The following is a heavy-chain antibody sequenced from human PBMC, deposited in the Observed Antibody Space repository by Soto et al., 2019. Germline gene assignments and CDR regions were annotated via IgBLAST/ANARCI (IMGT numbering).Heavy chain of an antibody. CDR1: VFSFSYYG. J-gene: IGHJ4*02. V-gene: IGHV3-30*02. Sequence: VGSLRLSCASSVFSFSYYGMHCVRQAPGKWLDWVALILSDGRNEYYADSVKGRFTISRDNSKNTVYLQMNRLRDDDTGVYYCGKPLGAGKHPIQFWGRGTLVSVSS. CDR2: ILSDGRNE. D-gene: IGHD3-16*01. CDR3: GKPLGAGKHPIQF.